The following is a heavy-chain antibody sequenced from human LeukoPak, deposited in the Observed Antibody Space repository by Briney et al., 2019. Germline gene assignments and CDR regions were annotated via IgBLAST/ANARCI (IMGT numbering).Heavy chain of an antibody. V-gene: IGHV1-69*05. CDR1: GGTFTSYA. Sequence: ASGKVSCKASGGTFTSYAISWVSQAPGQGLEWMGRIIPIFGTANYAQKFKGRVTITTDESTSTAYMELSSLRSEDTAVYYCVGSSSWLLDYWGQGTLVTVSS. J-gene: IGHJ4*02. CDR3: VGSSSWLLDY. CDR2: IIPIFGTA. D-gene: IGHD6-13*01.